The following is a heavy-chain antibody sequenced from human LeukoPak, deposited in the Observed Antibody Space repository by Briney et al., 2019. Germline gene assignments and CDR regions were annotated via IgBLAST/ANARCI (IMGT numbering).Heavy chain of an antibody. V-gene: IGHV5-51*01. Sequence: GESLKISCKGSGNSFTTYWIGWVRQMPGKGLEWMGIIYPGDSDTRYSPSFQGQVTISADKSVSTAYLQWSSLKASDTAMYYCARQAISGSYFGSAFDIWGQGTMVTVSS. CDR3: ARQAISGSYFGSAFDI. CDR2: IYPGDSDT. D-gene: IGHD1-26*01. J-gene: IGHJ3*02. CDR1: GNSFTTYW.